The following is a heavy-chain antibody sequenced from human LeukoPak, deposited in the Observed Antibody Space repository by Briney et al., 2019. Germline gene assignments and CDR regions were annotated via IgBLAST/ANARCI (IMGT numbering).Heavy chain of an antibody. CDR3: ARGDVHYYYYGMDV. J-gene: IGHJ6*02. D-gene: IGHD2-8*01. Sequence: ASVKVSCKASGGTFSSYAISWVRQAPGQGLEWMGGIIPIFGTANYAQKFQGRVTITADESTSTAYMELSSLRSEDTAVYYCARGDVHYYYYGMDVWGQGTTATVSS. CDR2: IIPIFGTA. V-gene: IGHV1-69*13. CDR1: GGTFSSYA.